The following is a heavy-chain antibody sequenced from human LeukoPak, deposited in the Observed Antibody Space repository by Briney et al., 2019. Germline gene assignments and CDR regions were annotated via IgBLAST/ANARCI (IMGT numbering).Heavy chain of an antibody. CDR3: ARALADSSGYYYYYYYYGMGV. J-gene: IGHJ6*02. CDR2: ISYDGSNK. CDR1: GFTFSSYA. Sequence: QSGGSLRLSCAASGFTFSSYAMHWVRQAPGKGLEWVAVISYDGSNKYYADSVKGRFTISRDNSKNTLYLQMNSLRAEDTAVYYCARALADSSGYYYYYYYYGMGVWGQGTTVTVSS. D-gene: IGHD3-22*01. V-gene: IGHV3-30*04.